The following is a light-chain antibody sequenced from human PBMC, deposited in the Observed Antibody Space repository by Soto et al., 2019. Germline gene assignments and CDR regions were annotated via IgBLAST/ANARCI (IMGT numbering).Light chain of an antibody. J-gene: IGKJ4*01. CDR2: GAS. V-gene: IGKV3-20*01. CDR3: QQYERSPTT. Sequence: EIVLTQSPGTLSLSPGERATLSCRASQSVSSTYLAWYQQKPAQAPSLLIYGASRRATGIPDRFSGSGSGTDFTLTISRLEPEDFAVYYCQQYERSPTTFGGGTKVEIK. CDR1: QSVSSTY.